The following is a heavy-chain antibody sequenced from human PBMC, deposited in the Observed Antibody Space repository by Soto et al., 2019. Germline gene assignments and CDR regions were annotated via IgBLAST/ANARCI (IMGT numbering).Heavy chain of an antibody. V-gene: IGHV1-8*01. CDR1: GYTFTTYD. CDR2: INPNADKT. CDR3: ARQRRGTWYYFDH. Sequence: QVQLVQSGAVVKKPGASVKVSCKTSGYTFTTYDINWVRQATGQGLEWMGWINPNADKTGFAQKFQGRVTMTRDTSINKVYMELNNLRSEDTAVYYCARQRRGTWYYFDHWGQGTLVTVSS. J-gene: IGHJ4*02. D-gene: IGHD3-16*01.